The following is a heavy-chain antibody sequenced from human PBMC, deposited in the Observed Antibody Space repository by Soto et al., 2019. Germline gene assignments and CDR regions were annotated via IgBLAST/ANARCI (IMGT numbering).Heavy chain of an antibody. D-gene: IGHD2-21*02. V-gene: IGHV4-34*01. Sequence: PSETLSLTCAVYGGSFSGYYWSWIRQPPGKGLEWIGEINHSGSTNYNPSLKSRVTISVDTSKNQFSLKLSSVTAADTAVYYCARGDRVVTAIQHHRSWLTPKFDYWGQGTLVTVSS. CDR1: GGSFSGYY. CDR3: ARGDRVVTAIQHHRSWLTPKFDY. J-gene: IGHJ4*02. CDR2: INHSGST.